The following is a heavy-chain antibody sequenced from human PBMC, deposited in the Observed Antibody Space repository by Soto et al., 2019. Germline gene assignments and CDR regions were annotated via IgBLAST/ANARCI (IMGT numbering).Heavy chain of an antibody. V-gene: IGHV3-30-3*01. Sequence: QVQLVESGGGVVQPGRSLRLSCAASGFTFSSYAMHWVRQAPGKGLEWVAGISYDGSNKYYADSVKGRFTISRDNSKSTLYLQMNSLRAEDTAVYYCASGVGATSEDYWGQGTLVTDSS. CDR1: GFTFSSYA. CDR2: ISYDGSNK. D-gene: IGHD1-26*01. J-gene: IGHJ4*02. CDR3: ASGVGATSEDY.